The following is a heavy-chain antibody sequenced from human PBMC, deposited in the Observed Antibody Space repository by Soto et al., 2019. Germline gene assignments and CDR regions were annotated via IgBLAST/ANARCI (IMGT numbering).Heavy chain of an antibody. CDR2: ISAGGGNT. CDR3: AKHAEYQLVSWFDP. V-gene: IGHV3-23*01. D-gene: IGHD2-2*01. Sequence: VQLLESEGGLVQPGGSLRLSCAVSGFSFSTYAMSWVRQAPGKGLEWVSGISAGGGNTYYADSVRGRFTISRDNSKDTLYLQITSRRAEDTAFYYCAKHAEYQLVSWFDPWGQGTLVTVSS. J-gene: IGHJ5*02. CDR1: GFSFSTYA.